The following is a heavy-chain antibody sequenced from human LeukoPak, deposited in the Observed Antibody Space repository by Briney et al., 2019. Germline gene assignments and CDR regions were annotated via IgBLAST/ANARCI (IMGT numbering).Heavy chain of an antibody. D-gene: IGHD6-19*01. J-gene: IGHJ4*02. CDR3: AREGQYSSGGFDY. Sequence: GGSLRLSCAASGFTFSSYWMSWVRQAPGKGLEWVANIKQEGSEKYYVDSVKGRFTISRDNAKNSLYLQMNSLRAEDTAVYYCAREGQYSSGGFDYWGQGTLVTVSS. CDR2: IKQEGSEK. CDR1: GFTFSSYW. V-gene: IGHV3-7*01.